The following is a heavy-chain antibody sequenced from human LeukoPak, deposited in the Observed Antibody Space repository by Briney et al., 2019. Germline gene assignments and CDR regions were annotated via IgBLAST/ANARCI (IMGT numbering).Heavy chain of an antibody. CDR3: ARDVVYSDTTYYYYYMDV. Sequence: GGSLRLSCAASGFTFSSYDMHRVRQATGKGLEWVSAIGTAGDTYYPGSVKGRFTISRENAKNSLYLQMNSLRAGDTAVYYCARDVVYSDTTYYYYYMDVWGKGTTVTVSS. CDR1: GFTFSSYD. V-gene: IGHV3-13*01. D-gene: IGHD2-2*01. CDR2: IGTAGDT. J-gene: IGHJ6*03.